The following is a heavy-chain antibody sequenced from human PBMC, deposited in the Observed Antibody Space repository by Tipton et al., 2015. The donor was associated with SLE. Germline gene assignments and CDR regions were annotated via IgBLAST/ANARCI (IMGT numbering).Heavy chain of an antibody. J-gene: IGHJ3*02. D-gene: IGHD6-13*01. CDR3: ARMSSGWSVGAFDI. Sequence: TLSLTCPLSGGFISGSGYYWGWIRQPPGKGLEWIGNAYYSGSTYYNPSLSSRLTLLVDTSTNQFSLKLTSVTAADTAVYYCARMSSGWSVGAFDIWGQGKMVTVSS. CDR1: GGFISGSGYY. CDR2: AYYSGST. V-gene: IGHV4-39*07.